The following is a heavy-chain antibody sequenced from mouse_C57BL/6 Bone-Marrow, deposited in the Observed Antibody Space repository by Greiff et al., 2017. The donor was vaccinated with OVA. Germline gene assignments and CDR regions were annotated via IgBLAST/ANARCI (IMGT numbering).Heavy chain of an antibody. D-gene: IGHD3-3*01. CDR3: ARRGRADY. CDR2: IHPKSGST. Sequence: VKLQQPGAELVKPGASVKLSCKASGYTFTSYWMHWVKQRPGQGLEWIGMIHPKSGSTNYNEKFKSKATLTVDKSSSTAYMQLSSLTSEDSAVYYCARRGRADYWGQGTTLTVSS. V-gene: IGHV1-64*01. J-gene: IGHJ2*01. CDR1: GYTFTSYW.